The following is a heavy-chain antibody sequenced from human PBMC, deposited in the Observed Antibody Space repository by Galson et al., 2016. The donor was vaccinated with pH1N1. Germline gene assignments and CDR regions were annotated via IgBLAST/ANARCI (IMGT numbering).Heavy chain of an antibody. CDR2: VNPGGSII. CDR1: GYRFTSYW. Sequence: AEVKKPGESLKISCKASGYRFTSYWIAWVRQVPGEGLEWVGVVNPGGSIIRYSPPFQGQVTISNDRSINTAYLHWISLKASDTATYYCARQYDFGDYRGDAF. V-gene: IGHV5-51*01. J-gene: IGHJ3*01. CDR3: ARQYDFGDYRGDAF. D-gene: IGHD4-17*01.